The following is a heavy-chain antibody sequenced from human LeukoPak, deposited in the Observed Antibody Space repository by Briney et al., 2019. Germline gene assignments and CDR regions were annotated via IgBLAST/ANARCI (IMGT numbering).Heavy chain of an antibody. V-gene: IGHV4-4*07. Sequence: SSETLSLTCSVSGGSIGTYYWSCIRQPAGKGLEWIGRIHSSGSTHYNPSLKSRVTMSLDTSKNQFSLKLTSVTAADTAVYYCARDNDFFDYWGQGTLVTVSS. CDR2: IHSSGST. CDR3: ARDNDFFDY. J-gene: IGHJ4*02. CDR1: GGSIGTYY.